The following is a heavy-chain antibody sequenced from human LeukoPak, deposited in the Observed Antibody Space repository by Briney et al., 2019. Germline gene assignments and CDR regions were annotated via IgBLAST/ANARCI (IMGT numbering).Heavy chain of an antibody. CDR1: GGSISSYY. CDR2: IYYSGST. V-gene: IGHV4-59*01. Sequence: SETLSLTCTVSGGSISSYYWSWIRQPPGKGLEWIGYIYYSGSTNYNPSLKSRVTISVDTSKNQFSLKLSSVTAADTAVYYCARERAVTTYYYFDYWGQGTLVAVSS. J-gene: IGHJ4*02. CDR3: ARERAVTTYYYFDY. D-gene: IGHD4-17*01.